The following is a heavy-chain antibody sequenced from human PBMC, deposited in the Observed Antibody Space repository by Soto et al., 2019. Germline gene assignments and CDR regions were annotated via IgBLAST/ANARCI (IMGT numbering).Heavy chain of an antibody. CDR2: ISYDGSNK. J-gene: IGHJ5*02. CDR1: GFTFSSYA. Sequence: QVQLVESGGGVVQPGRSLRLSCAASGFTFSSYAMHWVRQAPGKGLEWVAVISYDGSNKYYADSVKGRFTISRDNSKNTLYLQMNSLRAEDTAVYYCARDPTIAAAANWFDPWGQGTLVTVSS. CDR3: ARDPTIAAAANWFDP. V-gene: IGHV3-30-3*01. D-gene: IGHD6-13*01.